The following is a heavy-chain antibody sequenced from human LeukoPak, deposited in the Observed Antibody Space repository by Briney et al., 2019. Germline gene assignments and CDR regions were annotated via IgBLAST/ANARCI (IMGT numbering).Heavy chain of an antibody. V-gene: IGHV4-34*01. CDR3: ARWGRWLQHFDY. J-gene: IGHJ4*02. CDR1: GGSFSGYY. D-gene: IGHD5-24*01. CDR2: INHSGST. Sequence: SETLSLTCAVYGGSFSGYYWSWIRQPPGKGLEWIGEINHSGSTNYNPSLKSRVTISVDTSKNQFSLKLSSVTAADTAVYYCARWGRWLQHFDYWGQGTLVTVSS.